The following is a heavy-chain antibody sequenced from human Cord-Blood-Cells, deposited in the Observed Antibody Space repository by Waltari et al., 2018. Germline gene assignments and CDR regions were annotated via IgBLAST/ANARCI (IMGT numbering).Heavy chain of an antibody. V-gene: IGHV3-53*01. CDR2: IYSGGST. CDR1: GFTVSSNY. CDR3: ARDRDSSYWYFDL. J-gene: IGHJ2*01. D-gene: IGHD6-13*01. Sequence: EVQLVESGGGLIQPGGSLRLSCAASGFTVSSNYMSWVRQAPGKGLEWVSVIYSGGSTYYADSVKGRFTISRDNSKNTLYLQMNSLRAEDTAVYYCARDRDSSYWYFDLWGRGTLVTVSS.